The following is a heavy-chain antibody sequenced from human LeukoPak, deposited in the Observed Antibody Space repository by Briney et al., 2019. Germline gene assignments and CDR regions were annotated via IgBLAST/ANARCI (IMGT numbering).Heavy chain of an antibody. CDR1: GFTVSSNY. D-gene: IGHD3-9*01. CDR3: AKDPTFDFPFDY. CDR2: IYKNAIT. Sequence: GGSLRLSCAASGFTVSSNYMTWVRQAPGKGLEWVSVIYKNAITYHADTVKGRFTISRDNAKNMLYLQMNSLRADDTAVYYCAKDPTFDFPFDYWGQGTLVTVSS. V-gene: IGHV3-53*01. J-gene: IGHJ4*02.